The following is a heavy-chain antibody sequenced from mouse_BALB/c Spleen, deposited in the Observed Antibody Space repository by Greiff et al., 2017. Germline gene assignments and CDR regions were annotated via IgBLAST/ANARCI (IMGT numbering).Heavy chain of an antibody. Sequence: EVQGVESGGGLVKPGGSLKLSCAASGFAFSSYDMSWVRQTPEKRLEWVAYISSGGGSTYYPDTVKGRFTISRDNAKNTLYLQMSSLKSEDTAMYYCARGLGYYAMDYWGQGTSVTVSS. CDR3: ARGLGYYAMDY. CDR2: ISSGGGST. J-gene: IGHJ4*01. V-gene: IGHV5-12-1*01. CDR1: GFAFSSYD. D-gene: IGHD4-1*01.